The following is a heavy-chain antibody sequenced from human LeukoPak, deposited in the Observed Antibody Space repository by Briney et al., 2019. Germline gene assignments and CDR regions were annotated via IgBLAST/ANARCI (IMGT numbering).Heavy chain of an antibody. CDR1: GFTLSSYA. Sequence: GGSLRLSCAASGFTLSSYAMSWVRQAPGKGLEWVSGISGSGGRTYYADSVKGRFTASRDNAKNSLYLQMNSLRVEDTAVYYCAKGFCSSTTCYTYYYYFMDVWGKGTTVTVSS. D-gene: IGHD2-2*02. CDR3: AKGFCSSTTCYTYYYYFMDV. J-gene: IGHJ6*03. CDR2: ISGSGGRT. V-gene: IGHV3-23*01.